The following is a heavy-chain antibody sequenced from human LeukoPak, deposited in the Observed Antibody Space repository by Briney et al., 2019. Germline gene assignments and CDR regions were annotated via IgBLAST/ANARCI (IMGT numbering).Heavy chain of an antibody. D-gene: IGHD5-18*01. CDR3: AKGLGYSYGAPFDY. V-gene: IGHV3-30*02. CDR1: GFTFSSYG. Sequence: HTGGSLRLSCAASGFTFSSYGMHWVRQAPGKGLEWVAFIRYDGSNKYYADSVKGRFTISRDNSKNTLYLQMNSLRAEDTAVYYCAKGLGYSYGAPFDYWGQGTLVTVSS. CDR2: IRYDGSNK. J-gene: IGHJ4*02.